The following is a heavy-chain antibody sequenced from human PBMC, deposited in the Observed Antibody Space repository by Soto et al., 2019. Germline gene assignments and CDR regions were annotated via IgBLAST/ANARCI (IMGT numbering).Heavy chain of an antibody. J-gene: IGHJ4*02. CDR1: GVTFSTYS. CDR3: ARSVANFDY. CDR2: ITGSSSTI. V-gene: IGHV3-48*01. D-gene: IGHD2-15*01. Sequence: EVQLVESGGGLEQPGGSLRLSCAASGVTFSTYSMNWVRKAPGKGLEWVSYITGSSSTIHYADSVKVRCTISRDNAKNSLYLQLNSLRAEDTAVYYCARSVANFDYWGQGTLVTVSS.